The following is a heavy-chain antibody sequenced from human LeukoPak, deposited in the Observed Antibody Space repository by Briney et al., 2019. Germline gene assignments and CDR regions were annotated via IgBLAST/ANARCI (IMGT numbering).Heavy chain of an antibody. CDR3: ARWSMLQTDAFDI. Sequence: GESLKISCKGSGYSFTSYWIGWVRQMPGKGLEWMGIIYPSDSDTRYSPSFQGQVTISADKSISTAYLQWSSLKASDTAMYYCARWSMLQTDAFDIWGQGTMVTVSS. CDR1: GYSFTSYW. D-gene: IGHD3-10*02. V-gene: IGHV5-51*01. CDR2: IYPSDSDT. J-gene: IGHJ3*02.